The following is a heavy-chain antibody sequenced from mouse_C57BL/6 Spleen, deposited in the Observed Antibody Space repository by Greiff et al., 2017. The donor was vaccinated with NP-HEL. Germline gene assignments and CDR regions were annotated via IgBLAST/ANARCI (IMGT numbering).Heavy chain of an antibody. CDR3: ARSRDYGSSYGWYFDV. J-gene: IGHJ1*03. CDR1: GYTFTSYT. V-gene: IGHV1-4*01. Sequence: VQLQQSGAELARPGASVKMSCKASGYTFTSYTMHWVKQRPGQGLEWIGYINPSSGYTKYNQKFKDKATLTADKSSSTAYMQLSSLTSEDSAVYYCARSRDYGSSYGWYFDVWGTGTTVTVSS. D-gene: IGHD1-1*01. CDR2: INPSSGYT.